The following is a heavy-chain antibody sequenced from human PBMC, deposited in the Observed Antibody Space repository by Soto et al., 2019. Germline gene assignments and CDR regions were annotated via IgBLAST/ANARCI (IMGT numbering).Heavy chain of an antibody. CDR2: IWYDGSNK. Sequence: GGSLRLSCAASGFTFSSYGMHWVRQAPGKGLEWVAVIWYDGSNKYYADSVKGRFTISRDNSKNTLYLQMNSLRAEDTAVYYCARDIVATIDNFDHWGQGTLVTVSS. D-gene: IGHD5-12*01. V-gene: IGHV3-33*01. J-gene: IGHJ4*02. CDR1: GFTFSSYG. CDR3: ARDIVATIDNFDH.